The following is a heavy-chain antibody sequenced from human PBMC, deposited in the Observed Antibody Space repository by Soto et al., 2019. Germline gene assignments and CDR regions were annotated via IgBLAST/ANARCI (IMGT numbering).Heavy chain of an antibody. D-gene: IGHD3-10*01. CDR3: AREVKGVTSFDY. V-gene: IGHV1-3*01. J-gene: IGHJ4*02. CDR2: LNGGVDGT. CDR1: GFTALSYA. Sequence: QVRLIQSGPEMMQPGASVRVSCTASGFTALSYAFHWVRQAPGQGPEWLGWLNGGVDGTSYSRRLQGRVTISRDTSTNTVYLEVKSLTSEDTAVYYCAREVKGVTSFDYWGQGTLVTVSS.